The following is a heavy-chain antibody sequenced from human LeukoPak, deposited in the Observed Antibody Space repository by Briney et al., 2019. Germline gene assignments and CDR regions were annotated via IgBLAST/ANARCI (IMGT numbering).Heavy chain of an antibody. CDR1: GFTFSTSD. CDR2: INAYSTNI. CDR3: AELGITMIGGV. D-gene: IGHD3-10*02. Sequence: GGSLRLSCAASGFTFSTSDMNWVRQAPGKGLEWVSYINAYSTNIYYADTAKGRFTISRDNAKNSLYLHMNSLRAEDTAVYYCAELGITMIGGVWGKGTTVTISS. J-gene: IGHJ6*04. V-gene: IGHV3-48*01.